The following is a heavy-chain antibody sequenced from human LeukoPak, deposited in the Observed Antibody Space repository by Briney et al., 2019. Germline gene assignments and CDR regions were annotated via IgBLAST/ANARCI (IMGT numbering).Heavy chain of an antibody. CDR1: GYTFASYG. Sequence: ASVKVSCKASGYTFASYGISWVRQAPGQGLEWMGWISAYNGNTNYAQKHQGRVTMTTDTSTSTAYMELRSLRSDDTAVYYCAGEGRGYYGSWNAFDIWGQGTMVTVSS. D-gene: IGHD3-10*01. CDR2: ISAYNGNT. V-gene: IGHV1-18*01. CDR3: AGEGRGYYGSWNAFDI. J-gene: IGHJ3*02.